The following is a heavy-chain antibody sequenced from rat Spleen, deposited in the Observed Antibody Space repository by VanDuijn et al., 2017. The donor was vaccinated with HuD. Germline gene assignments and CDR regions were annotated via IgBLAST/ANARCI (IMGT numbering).Heavy chain of an antibody. Sequence: EVQLAESGGGLVQPGRSLKLSCAASGFTFTNYGMAWVRQTPTKGLEWVATISYGDSSGHSGTYYRDSVKGRFTISRDNAKSTLSLQMDSLRSEDTATYYCARRHYGYTDYFDYWGQGVMVTVSS. CDR3: ARRHYGYTDYFDY. V-gene: IGHV5-29*01. D-gene: IGHD1-9*01. CDR1: GFTFTNYG. J-gene: IGHJ2*01. CDR2: ISYGDSSGHSGT.